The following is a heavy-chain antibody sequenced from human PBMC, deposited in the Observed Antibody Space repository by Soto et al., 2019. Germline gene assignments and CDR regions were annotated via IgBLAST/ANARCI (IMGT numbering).Heavy chain of an antibody. J-gene: IGHJ4*02. Sequence: GASVKVSCKASGYTFTSYAMHWVRQAPGQRPEWMGWINAGNGNTKYSQKFQGRVTITRDTSASTAYMELSSLRSEDTAVYYCATIKGYCSGGSCYYFDYWGQCTLGTVS. CDR2: INAGNGNT. CDR3: ATIKGYCSGGSCYYFDY. CDR1: GYTFTSYA. V-gene: IGHV1-3*01. D-gene: IGHD2-15*01.